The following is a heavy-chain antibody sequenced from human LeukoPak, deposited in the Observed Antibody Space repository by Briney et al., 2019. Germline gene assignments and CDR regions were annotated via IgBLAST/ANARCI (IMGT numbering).Heavy chain of an antibody. CDR2: ISSNGGST. J-gene: IGHJ4*02. V-gene: IGHV3-64*01. Sequence: GGSLRLSCAASGFTFSSYAMHWVRQAPGKGLEYVSAISSNGGSTYYANSVKGRFTISRDNSKNTLYLQMGSLRAEDMAVYYCARLYRSSTSCLFDYWGQGTLVTVSS. CDR1: GFTFSSYA. D-gene: IGHD2-2*01. CDR3: ARLYRSSTSCLFDY.